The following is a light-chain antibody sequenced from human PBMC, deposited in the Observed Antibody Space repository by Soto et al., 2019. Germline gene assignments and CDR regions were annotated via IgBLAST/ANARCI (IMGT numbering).Light chain of an antibody. CDR3: QQRSDWPPGT. V-gene: IGKV3-11*01. CDR2: DAS. J-gene: IGKJ4*01. CDR1: QGVGSY. Sequence: IVLTQFPATLSLSPGERATLSCRASQGVGSYLAWYQQKPGQAPRLLIYDASHRATDIPVRFSGSGSGTDFTLTISSLEPEDFAVYYCQQRSDWPPGTFGGGTKVEIK.